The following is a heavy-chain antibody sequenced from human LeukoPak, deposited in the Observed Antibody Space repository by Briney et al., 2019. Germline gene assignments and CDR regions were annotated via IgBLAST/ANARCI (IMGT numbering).Heavy chain of an antibody. CDR2: IGISSGNT. V-gene: IGHV3-48*01. CDR3: AGEEERGVTVAGTAFDY. Sequence: PGGSLRLSCAASGFRFSDYSMNWVRQAPGKGLEWISYIGISSGNTNYADSVKGRFTISGDKAKNSLYLQMNSLRVEDTAVYYCAGEEERGVTVAGTAFDYWGQGTLVTVSS. D-gene: IGHD6-19*01. J-gene: IGHJ4*02. CDR1: GFRFSDYS.